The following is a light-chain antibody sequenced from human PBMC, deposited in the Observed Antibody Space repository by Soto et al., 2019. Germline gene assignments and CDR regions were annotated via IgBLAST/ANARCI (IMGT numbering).Light chain of an antibody. J-gene: IGKJ1*01. CDR1: QSVSSSY. Sequence: ETGLTPSPCTLSLAPGERAPLSCRASQSVSSSYLAWYQQKPGQAPRLLIYGASNRATGIPGRFSGSGSGTDFTLTISRLEPEDFAVYYCQQYGSSPRTFDQGAKVDIK. CDR2: GAS. V-gene: IGKV3-20*01. CDR3: QQYGSSPRT.